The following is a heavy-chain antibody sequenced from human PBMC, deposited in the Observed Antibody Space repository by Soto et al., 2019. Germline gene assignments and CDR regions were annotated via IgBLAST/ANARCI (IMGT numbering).Heavy chain of an antibody. Sequence: QVQLVQSGAEVKKPGSSVKVSCKASGGTFSSYAISWVRQAPGQGLEGMGGIIPIFGTANYVQKFQGRVTITEYNSSRTADKELSRLRSDDTAVYYCANFYYGSGSYRLNYYSYGMDVWGQGTTVTVSS. D-gene: IGHD3-10*01. CDR2: IIPIFGTA. J-gene: IGHJ6*02. V-gene: IGHV1-69*06. CDR1: GGTFSSYA. CDR3: ANFYYGSGSYRLNYYSYGMDV.